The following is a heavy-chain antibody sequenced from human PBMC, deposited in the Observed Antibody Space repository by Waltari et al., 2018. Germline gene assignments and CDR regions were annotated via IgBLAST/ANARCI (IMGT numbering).Heavy chain of an antibody. CDR2: INSDGSST. V-gene: IGHV3-74*01. CDR3: ARSGYSGYVFDY. J-gene: IGHJ4*02. D-gene: IGHD5-12*01. CDR1: GFPFSSYW. Sequence: EVQLVESGGGLVQPGGSLRLSCAASGFPFSSYWMHWVTQAQGKGLVVVSRINSDGSSTSYADSVKGRFTISRDNAKNTLYLQMNSLRAEDTAVYYCARSGYSGYVFDYWGQGTLVTVSS.